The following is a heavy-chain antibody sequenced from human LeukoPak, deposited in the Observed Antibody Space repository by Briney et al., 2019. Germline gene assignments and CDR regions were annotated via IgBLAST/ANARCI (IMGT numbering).Heavy chain of an antibody. CDR3: ARGTRRDGYNR. V-gene: IGHV3-48*04. Sequence: GGSLRLSCAASGFTFSSNSMNWVRQAPGKGLEWVSYISSSSSTIYYADSVRGRFTISRDNAKNSLYLQMNSLRAEDTAVYYCARGTRRDGYNRWGQGTLVTVSS. CDR2: ISSSSSTI. D-gene: IGHD5-24*01. CDR1: GFTFSSNS. J-gene: IGHJ4*02.